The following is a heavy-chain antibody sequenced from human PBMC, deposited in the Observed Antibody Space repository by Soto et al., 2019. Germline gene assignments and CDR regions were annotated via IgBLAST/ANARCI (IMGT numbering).Heavy chain of an antibody. CDR3: AWGGYSYGYSAFDI. Sequence: SETLSLTCTVSGGSISSYYWSWIRQPPGKGLEWIGYIYYSGSTNYNPSLKSRVTISVDTSKNQFSLKLSSVTAADTAVYYCAWGGYSYGYSAFDIWGQGTMVT. CDR2: IYYSGST. J-gene: IGHJ3*02. V-gene: IGHV4-59*01. D-gene: IGHD5-18*01. CDR1: GGSISSYY.